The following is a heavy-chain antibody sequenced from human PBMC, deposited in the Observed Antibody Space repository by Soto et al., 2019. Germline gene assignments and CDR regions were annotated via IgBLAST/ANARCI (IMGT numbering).Heavy chain of an antibody. D-gene: IGHD6-13*01. Sequence: SETLSLTCTVSGGSISSYYWSWIRQPPGKGLEWIGYIYYSGSTNYNPSLKSRVTISVDTSKNQFSLKLSSVTAADTAVYYCARGSAAGSPGFDPWGQGTLVTVS. CDR2: IYYSGST. CDR3: ARGSAAGSPGFDP. V-gene: IGHV4-59*01. J-gene: IGHJ5*02. CDR1: GGSISSYY.